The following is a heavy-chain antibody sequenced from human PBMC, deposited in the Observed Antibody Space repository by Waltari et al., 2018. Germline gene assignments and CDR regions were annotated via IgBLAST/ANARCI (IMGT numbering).Heavy chain of an antibody. V-gene: IGHV4-39*06. Sequence: RLQLQEAGPGRVKPPGTLSVTCTVSGVSISSSSYYWGWPRQPPGKGLEWVGVMHYSGSTYYNPSLETRGTISVDTSKNQFSLQLSSVPAADTAVYYCARGVSSAWYWYYWGQGTLVTVSS. D-gene: IGHD6-19*01. CDR2: MHYSGST. CDR3: ARGVSSAWYWYY. CDR1: GVSISSSSYY. J-gene: IGHJ4*02.